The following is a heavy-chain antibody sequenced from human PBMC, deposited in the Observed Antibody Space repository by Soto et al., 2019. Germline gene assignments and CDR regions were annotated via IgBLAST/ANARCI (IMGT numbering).Heavy chain of an antibody. V-gene: IGHV4-39*01. J-gene: IGHJ4*02. D-gene: IGHD3-10*01. CDR3: ARHVITMVRGAIDY. CDR2: IYYSGST. Sequence: PSETLSLTCTVSGGSISSSSYYWGWIRQPPGKGLEWIGSIYYSGSTYYNPSLKSRVTISVDTSKNQFSLKLSSVTAADTAVYYCARHVITMVRGAIDYWGQGTLVTVSS. CDR1: GGSISSSSYY.